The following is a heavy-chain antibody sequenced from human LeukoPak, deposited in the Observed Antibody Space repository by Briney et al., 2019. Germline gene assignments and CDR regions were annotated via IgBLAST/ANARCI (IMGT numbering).Heavy chain of an antibody. D-gene: IGHD6-6*01. J-gene: IGHJ5*02. CDR1: GFTFTNYW. CDR2: INEDGSKK. CDR3: ASSXYSSSSS. Sequence: GGSLRLSCAASGFTFTNYWMIWVRQAPGKGLEWVANINEDGSKKYYVGSVEGRFTISRDNAKNSVFLQMNSLRAEDTAMYYCASSXYSSSSSWGQGTLVTVSS. V-gene: IGHV3-7*01.